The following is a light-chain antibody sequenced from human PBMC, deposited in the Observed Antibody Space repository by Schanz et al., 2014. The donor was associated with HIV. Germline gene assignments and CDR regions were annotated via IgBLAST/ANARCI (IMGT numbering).Light chain of an antibody. J-gene: IGLJ2*01. CDR3: SSYATTKDLL. Sequence: QSALTQPPSASGSPGQSVTISCTGTSSDVGGYNYVSWYQQHPGKAPKLMIYEVSERPSGVPDRFSGSKSGNTASLTVSGLQADDEADYYCSSYATTKDLLFGGGTKLTVL. CDR2: EVS. V-gene: IGLV2-8*01. CDR1: SSDVGGYNY.